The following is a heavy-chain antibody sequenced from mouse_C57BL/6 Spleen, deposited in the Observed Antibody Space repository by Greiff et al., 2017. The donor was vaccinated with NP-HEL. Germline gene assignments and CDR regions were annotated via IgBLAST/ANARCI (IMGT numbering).Heavy chain of an antibody. Sequence: VQRVESGAELARPGASVKLSCKASGYTFTSYGISWVKQRTGQGLEWIGEIYPRSGNTYYNEKFKGKATLTADKSSSTAYMELRSLTSEDSAVYFCAREISYYGSSYDAMDYWGQGTSVTVSS. V-gene: IGHV1-81*01. CDR2: IYPRSGNT. CDR1: GYTFTSYG. D-gene: IGHD1-1*01. CDR3: AREISYYGSSYDAMDY. J-gene: IGHJ4*01.